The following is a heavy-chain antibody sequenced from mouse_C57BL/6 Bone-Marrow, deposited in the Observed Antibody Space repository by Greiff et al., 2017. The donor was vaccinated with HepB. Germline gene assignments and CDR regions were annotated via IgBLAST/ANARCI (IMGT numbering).Heavy chain of an antibody. CDR2: IYPRSGNT. D-gene: IGHD1-1*01. CDR3: AREGYYGSSLDY. CDR1: GYTFTSYG. Sequence: QVQLQQSGAELARPGASVKLSCKASGYTFTSYGISWVKQRTGQGLEWIGEIYPRSGNTYYNEKFKGKATLTADKSSSTAYMELRSLTAEDAAVYFCAREGYYGSSLDYWGQGTTLTVSS. V-gene: IGHV1-81*01. J-gene: IGHJ2*01.